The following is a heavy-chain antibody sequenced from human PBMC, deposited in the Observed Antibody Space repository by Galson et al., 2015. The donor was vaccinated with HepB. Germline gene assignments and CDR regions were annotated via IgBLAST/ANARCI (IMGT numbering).Heavy chain of an antibody. V-gene: IGHV1-18*04. J-gene: IGHJ6*02. CDR2: ISAYNGNT. CDR1: GYTFTSYG. CDR3: ASPVAADYYGMDV. D-gene: IGHD6-13*01. Sequence: SVKVSCKASGYTFTSYGISWVRQAPGQGLEWMGWISAYNGNTNYAQKLQGRVTMTTDTSTSTAYMELRSLRSDDTAVYYCASPVAADYYGMDVWGQGTTVTVSS.